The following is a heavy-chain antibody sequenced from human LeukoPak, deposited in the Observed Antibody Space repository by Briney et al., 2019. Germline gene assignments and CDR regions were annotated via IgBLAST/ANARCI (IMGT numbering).Heavy chain of an antibody. V-gene: IGHV1-2*02. CDR3: AREGGGGVTMVRAEDYSFDY. D-gene: IGHD3-10*01. Sequence: ASVKVSCKASGYTFTGYYMHWVRQAPGQGLEWMGWINPNSGGTNYAQKFQGRVTMTRATSISTAYMELSRLRSDDTAVYYCAREGGGGVTMVRAEDYSFDYWGQGTLVTVSS. J-gene: IGHJ4*02. CDR1: GYTFTGYY. CDR2: INPNSGGT.